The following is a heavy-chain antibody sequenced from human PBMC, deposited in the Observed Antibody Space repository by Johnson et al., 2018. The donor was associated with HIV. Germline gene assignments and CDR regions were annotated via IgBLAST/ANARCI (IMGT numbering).Heavy chain of an antibody. V-gene: IGHV3-30*04. CDR2: ISYDGSDK. J-gene: IGHJ3*02. Sequence: QVQLVESGGGVVQPGRSLRLSCAASGFTFSSYGMHWVRQAPAKGLEWVAVISYDGSDKDYADSVKGRFTISRDSSKNTLYLQMNSLRAEDTGVYYCARDKANWGPSRDVGAFDIWGQGTMVTVSS. D-gene: IGHD7-27*01. CDR3: ARDKANWGPSRDVGAFDI. CDR1: GFTFSSYG.